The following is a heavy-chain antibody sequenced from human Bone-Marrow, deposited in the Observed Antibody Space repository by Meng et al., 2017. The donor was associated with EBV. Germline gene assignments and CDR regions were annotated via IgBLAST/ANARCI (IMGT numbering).Heavy chain of an antibody. CDR3: ARTYTVTTGWFDP. Sequence: QVELQESGHGLVKPSQTLSLTCAVSGGSISSGGYYWSWIRQPTGKGLESIGYIYYSGSTYYNPSLKSRVTISVDTSKNHFSLKLSSVTAADTAVYYCARTYTVTTGWFDPWGQGTLVTVSS. CDR2: IYYSGST. CDR1: GGSISSGGYY. V-gene: IGHV4-30-4*01. D-gene: IGHD4-17*01. J-gene: IGHJ5*02.